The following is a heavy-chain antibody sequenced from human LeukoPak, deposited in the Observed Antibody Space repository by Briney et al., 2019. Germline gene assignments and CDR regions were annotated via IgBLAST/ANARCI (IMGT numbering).Heavy chain of an antibody. CDR2: INHSGST. V-gene: IGHV4-34*01. CDR1: GGSFSGYY. J-gene: IGHJ4*02. D-gene: IGHD2-2*02. CDR3: ARGRPNIVVVPADIRGGRYYFDY. Sequence: SGTLSLTCAVYGGSFSGYYWSWIRQPPGKGLEWIGEINHSGSTNYNPSLKSRVTISVDTSKNQFSLKLSSVTAADTAVYYCARGRPNIVVVPADIRGGRYYFDYWGQGTLVSVSS.